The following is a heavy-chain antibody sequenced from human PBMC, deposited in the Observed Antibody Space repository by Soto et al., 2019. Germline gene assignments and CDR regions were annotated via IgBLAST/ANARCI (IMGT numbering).Heavy chain of an antibody. CDR3: ALFGGTTSSWFDP. CDR2: IYYSGST. J-gene: IGHJ5*02. CDR1: GGSLSSGGYY. V-gene: IGHV4-31*03. D-gene: IGHD1-7*01. Sequence: QVQLQEAGPGLVKPSQTLSLTCTVSGGSLSSGGYYWSWIRQHPGKCLEWIGYIYYSGSTYYNPSLKSRVTISVYTSKNQFSLKLSSVTAADTAVYYCALFGGTTSSWFDPWGQGTLVTVSS.